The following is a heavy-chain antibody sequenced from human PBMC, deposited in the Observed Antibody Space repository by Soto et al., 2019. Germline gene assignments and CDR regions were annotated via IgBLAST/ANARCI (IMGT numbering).Heavy chain of an antibody. CDR3: VKGNQLLRYYFEY. CDR2: ISYDGSDK. CDR1: GFTFSNYA. J-gene: IGHJ4*02. Sequence: PGGSLRLSCAASGFTFSNYAMHWVRQAPGKGLEWVAVISYDGSDKYNANSVKGRFTISRDNSKNTLYLQMTSLRVEDTAVYYCVKGNQLLRYYFEYWGRGALVTVSS. V-gene: IGHV3-30*14. D-gene: IGHD2-2*01.